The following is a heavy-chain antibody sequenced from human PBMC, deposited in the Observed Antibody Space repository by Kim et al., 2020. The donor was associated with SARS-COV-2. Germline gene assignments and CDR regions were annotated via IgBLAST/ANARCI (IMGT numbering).Heavy chain of an antibody. CDR1: GFTFSNAW. CDR3: TTDMIVVPEIHGTQH. Sequence: GGSPRLSCAASGFTFSNAWMSWVRQAPGKGLEWVGRIKSKTDGGTTDYAAPVKGRFTISRDDSKNTLYLQMNSLKTEDTAVYYCTTDMIVVPEIHGTQHWGQGTLVTVSS. CDR2: IKSKTDGGTT. J-gene: IGHJ1*01. D-gene: IGHD3-22*01. V-gene: IGHV3-15*01.